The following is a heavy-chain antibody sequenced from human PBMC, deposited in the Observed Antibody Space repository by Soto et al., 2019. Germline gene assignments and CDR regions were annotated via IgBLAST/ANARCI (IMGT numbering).Heavy chain of an antibody. CDR2: IYYSGST. CDR3: ARGRNWFDP. V-gene: IGHV4-39*01. Sequence: QLQLQESGPGLVKPSETLSLTCTVSGGSISSSSYYWGWIRQPPGKGLEWIGSIYYSGSTYYNPSNKRRVTIAVAASTTQFSLYLSSVTAADTAVYYCARGRNWFDPWGQGTLVTVSS. CDR1: GGSISSSSYY. J-gene: IGHJ5*02.